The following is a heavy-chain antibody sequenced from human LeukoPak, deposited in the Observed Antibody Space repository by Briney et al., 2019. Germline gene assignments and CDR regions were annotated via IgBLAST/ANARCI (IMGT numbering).Heavy chain of an antibody. V-gene: IGHV3-30*02. CDR3: AREITMAAFDI. J-gene: IGHJ3*02. CDR1: RFTFSSYG. D-gene: IGHD3-10*01. CDR2: IQYDGSNE. Sequence: GGSLRLSCAASRFTFSSYGMHWVRQAPGKGLEWVAYIQYDGSNEQYADSVKGRFSISRDSSKNILYLQMSSLRSEDTAVYYCAREITMAAFDIWGQGTMVTVSS.